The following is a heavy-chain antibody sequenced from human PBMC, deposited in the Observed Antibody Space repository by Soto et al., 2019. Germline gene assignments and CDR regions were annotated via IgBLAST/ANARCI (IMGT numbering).Heavy chain of an antibody. CDR2: IHHIFSI. J-gene: IGHJ4*02. CDR1: GFTFSNAW. CDR3: ARHENMKLASQYLDS. Sequence: GSLRLSCAASGFTFSNAWMIWVRHAPGNWLDCFGEIHHIFSIHYNSSLKSRATLSVDNSRNQFSLQLTSVTTADTALYFCARHENMKLASQYLDSWGPGTLVTVSS. V-gene: IGHV4-4*01.